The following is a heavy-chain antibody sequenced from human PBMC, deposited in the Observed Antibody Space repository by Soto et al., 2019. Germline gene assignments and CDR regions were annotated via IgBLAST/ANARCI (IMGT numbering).Heavy chain of an antibody. J-gene: IGHJ5*02. CDR1: GYTFTSYG. D-gene: IGHD6-13*01. V-gene: IGHV1-18*01. CDR3: ARGIAAAGKYNWFDP. Sequence: GASVKVSCKASGYTFTSYGISWVRQAPGQGLEWMGWISAYNGNTNYAQKLKGRVTMTTDTSTSTAYMELSSLRSEDTAVYYCARGIAAAGKYNWFDPWGQGTLVTVSS. CDR2: ISAYNGNT.